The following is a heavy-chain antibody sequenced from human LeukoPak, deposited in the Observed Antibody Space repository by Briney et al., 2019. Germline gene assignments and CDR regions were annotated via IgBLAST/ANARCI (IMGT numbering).Heavy chain of an antibody. Sequence: PGGSLRLSCAASGFTFSSYTMNWVRQAPGKGLEWVSSISMSSSYMYYADSVKGRFTISRDNAKNTLYLQMDSLRAEDTAVYYCARQKSYCSGDCSPAWGQGTLVTVSS. CDR3: ARQKSYCSGDCSPA. J-gene: IGHJ5*02. V-gene: IGHV3-21*06. D-gene: IGHD2-21*02. CDR2: ISMSSSYM. CDR1: GFTFSSYT.